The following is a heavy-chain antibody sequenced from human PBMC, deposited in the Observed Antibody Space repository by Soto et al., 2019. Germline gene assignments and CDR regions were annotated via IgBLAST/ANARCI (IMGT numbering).Heavy chain of an antibody. J-gene: IGHJ4*02. CDR2: IKQDGSEK. Sequence: GGSLRLSCAASGFTFSSYWMSWVRQAPGKGLEWVANIKQDGSEKYYVDSVKGRFTISRDNAKNSLYLQMNSLGAEDTAVYYCARDQPVYCSGGSCYSFFDYWGQGTLVTVSS. CDR3: ARDQPVYCSGGSCYSFFDY. CDR1: GFTFSSYW. V-gene: IGHV3-7*01. D-gene: IGHD2-15*01.